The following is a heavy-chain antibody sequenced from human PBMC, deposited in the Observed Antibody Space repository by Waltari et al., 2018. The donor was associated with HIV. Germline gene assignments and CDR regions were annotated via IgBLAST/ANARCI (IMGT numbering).Heavy chain of an antibody. CDR2: IYYSGSP. J-gene: IGHJ6*02. V-gene: IGHV4-39*07. CDR1: GGSISTRSYY. Sequence: QLQLQESGPGLVKPSETLSLTCTVPGGSISTRSYYWAWIRQPPGKGLEWIGGIYYSGSPYYNPSLKSRVTISIDTSKNEFSLKVTSVTAADTAMYYCARALIAAAGNYYGMDVWGQGTTVTVSS. CDR3: ARALIAAAGNYYGMDV. D-gene: IGHD6-13*01.